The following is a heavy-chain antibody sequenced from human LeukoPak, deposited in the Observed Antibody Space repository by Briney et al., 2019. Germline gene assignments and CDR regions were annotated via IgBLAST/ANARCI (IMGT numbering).Heavy chain of an antibody. D-gene: IGHD6-19*01. J-gene: IGHJ4*02. CDR1: GFTFTSYW. Sequence: GGSLRLSCAASGFTFTSYWMSWVRQAPGKGLEWVANIKQDGSERYYVDSAKGRFTISRDNAKNSLYLQMNSLRAEDTGVYYCAGSGWQVYFDYWGQGTLVTVSS. CDR2: IKQDGSER. CDR3: AGSGWQVYFDY. V-gene: IGHV3-7*01.